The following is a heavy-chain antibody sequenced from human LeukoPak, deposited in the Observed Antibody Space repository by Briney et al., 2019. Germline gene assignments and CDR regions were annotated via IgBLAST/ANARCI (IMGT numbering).Heavy chain of an antibody. J-gene: IGHJ6*03. CDR3: ARVGYYYYYYMDV. Sequence: PSETLSLICAVDGGSFSSYYWSWIRQPPRTGLEWIGEINHSGSTNYNPSLKSRVTISVDTSKNQFSLKLSSVTAADTAVYYCARVGYYYYYYMDVWGKGTTVTVSS. V-gene: IGHV4-34*01. CDR2: INHSGST. CDR1: GGSFSSYY.